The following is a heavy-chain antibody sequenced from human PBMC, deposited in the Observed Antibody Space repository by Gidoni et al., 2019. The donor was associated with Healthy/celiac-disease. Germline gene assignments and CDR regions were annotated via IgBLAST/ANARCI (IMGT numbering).Heavy chain of an antibody. CDR2: IYTSGST. V-gene: IGHV4-61*02. D-gene: IGHD3-22*01. CDR1: GGPISSGSYY. CDR3: ARTYDSSGYYLPGWFDP. J-gene: IGHJ5*02. Sequence: QVQLQESGPGLVKPSQTLSLTCTVSGGPISSGSYYWSWIRQPAGKGLEWIGRIYTSGSTNYNPSLKSRVTISVDTSKNQFSLKLSSVTAADTAVYYCARTYDSSGYYLPGWFDPWGQGTLVTVSS.